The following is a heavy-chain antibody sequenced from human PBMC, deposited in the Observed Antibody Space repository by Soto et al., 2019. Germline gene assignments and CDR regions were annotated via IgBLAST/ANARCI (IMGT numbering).Heavy chain of an antibody. D-gene: IGHD6-19*01. V-gene: IGHV4-4*02. CDR3: ANAREAVAGSPYFQN. CDR1: SGSISSNNW. Sequence: SETLSLTCAVSSGSISSNNWWSWVRQPPGKGLEWIGEIYHSGSTNYNPSLKSRVTISVDKSKNQFSLKLSSVTAADTGVYYCANAREAVAGSPYFQNWGQGTLVTVSS. CDR2: IYHSGST. J-gene: IGHJ1*01.